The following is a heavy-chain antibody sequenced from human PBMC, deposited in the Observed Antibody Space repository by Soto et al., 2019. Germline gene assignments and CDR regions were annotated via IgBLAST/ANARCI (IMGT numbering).Heavy chain of an antibody. CDR1: GFSFTHFA. V-gene: IGHV3-30-3*01. J-gene: IGHJ4*02. CDR2: ISNDGSEK. Sequence: QVHLVESGGGVVQPGGSLRLSCAASGFSFTHFALHWVRRAPGKGLEWVALISNDGSEKYYTDSVKGRFTISRDNSKNTLYLQMNSLRAEDTAVYFCTRDGDEILTGYHDYWGQGTLVTVSS. CDR3: TRDGDEILTGYHDY. D-gene: IGHD3-9*01.